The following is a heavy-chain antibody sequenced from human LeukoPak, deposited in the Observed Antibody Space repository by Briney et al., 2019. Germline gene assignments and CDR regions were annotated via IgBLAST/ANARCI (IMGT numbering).Heavy chain of an antibody. Sequence: PSETLSLTCTVSGGSISSGGYYWSWIRQPPGKGLEWIGYIYHSGSTYYNPSLKSRVTISVDRSKNQFSLQLNSVTPEDTAVYYCAREYTVTIDYWGQGTLVTVSS. J-gene: IGHJ4*02. V-gene: IGHV4-30-2*01. CDR1: GGSISSGGYY. D-gene: IGHD4-17*01. CDR2: IYHSGST. CDR3: AREYTVTIDY.